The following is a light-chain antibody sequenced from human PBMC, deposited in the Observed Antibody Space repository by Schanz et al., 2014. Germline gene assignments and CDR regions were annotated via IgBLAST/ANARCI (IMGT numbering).Light chain of an antibody. CDR2: DAS. CDR1: QSVSSSY. CDR3: QQYGMT. Sequence: EIVLTQSPGTLSLSPGERATLSCRASQSVSSSYLAWYQQKPGQAPRLLIYDASTRATGIPDRFSGSGSGTDFTLTISRLEPEDFAVYYCQQYGMTFGQGTKVEIK. J-gene: IGKJ1*01. V-gene: IGKV3-20*01.